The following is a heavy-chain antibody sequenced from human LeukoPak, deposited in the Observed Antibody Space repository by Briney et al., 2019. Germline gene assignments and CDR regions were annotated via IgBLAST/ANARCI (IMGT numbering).Heavy chain of an antibody. J-gene: IGHJ4*02. CDR2: ISSSGSTI. D-gene: IGHD5-12*01. CDR1: EFTFSSYE. V-gene: IGHV3-48*03. CDR3: ARDRGGSGYD. Sequence: GASLRLSCAASEFTFSSYERSWVRQPPGKGLEWVSYISSSGSTIYYADSVNGRFTISRDNAKNSLYLQMTRLRAEDTAVYYCARDRGGSGYDWGQGALAIVSS.